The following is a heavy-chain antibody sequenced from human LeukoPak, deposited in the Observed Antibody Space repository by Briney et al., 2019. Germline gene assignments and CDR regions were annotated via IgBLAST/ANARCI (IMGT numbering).Heavy chain of an antibody. CDR3: ARGGGWYFDAFDI. Sequence: SETLSLTCTVSGGSISSFYWSWFYWSWIRQPPGKGLEWIGYIYFSGSTNYNPSLKRRVTISVDTSKNQFSLKLSSVTAADTAVYYCARGGGWYFDAFDIWGQGTMVTVSS. CDR2: IYFSGST. D-gene: IGHD6-19*01. V-gene: IGHV4-61*08. CDR1: GGSISS. J-gene: IGHJ3*02.